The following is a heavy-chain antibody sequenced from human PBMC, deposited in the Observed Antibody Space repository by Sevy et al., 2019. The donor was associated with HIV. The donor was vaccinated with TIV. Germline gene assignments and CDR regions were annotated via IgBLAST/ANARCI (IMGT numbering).Heavy chain of an antibody. Sequence: SETLSLTCGIYGGSFNNYDWSWIRQPPGKGLEWIGEVTHSGSTNYNPSLKSRLTMSLDTSKNQFSLKLTSVTAADTAVYYCARWRGTRVIMMVVVTTGYFDYWGQGTLVTVSS. CDR3: ARWRGTRVIMMVVVTTGYFDY. CDR1: GGSFNNYD. D-gene: IGHD3-22*01. V-gene: IGHV4-34*01. J-gene: IGHJ4*02. CDR2: VTHSGST.